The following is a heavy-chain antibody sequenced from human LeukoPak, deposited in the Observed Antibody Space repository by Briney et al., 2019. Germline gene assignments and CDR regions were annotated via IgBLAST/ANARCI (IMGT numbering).Heavy chain of an antibody. J-gene: IGHJ3*02. D-gene: IGHD6-6*01. CDR1: GDSVSSNSAA. CDR3: ASSNSLQDSSSSFAFDI. V-gene: IGHV6-1*01. Sequence: SQTLSLTCAISGDSVSSNSAAWNWIRQSPSRGLEWLGRTYYRSKWYNDYAVSVKSRITINPDTSKNQFSLQLNSVTPEDTAVYYCASSNSLQDSSSSFAFDIWGQGTTVTVSS. CDR2: TYYRSKWYN.